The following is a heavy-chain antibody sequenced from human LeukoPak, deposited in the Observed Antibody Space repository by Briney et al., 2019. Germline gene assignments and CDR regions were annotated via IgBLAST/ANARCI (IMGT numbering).Heavy chain of an antibody. J-gene: IGHJ4*02. CDR2: NGSKK. CDR1: GFSFSSYG. D-gene: IGHD3-10*01. CDR3: ALLDGWAYYGSGSYHPERGFYY. V-gene: IGHV3-30*02. Sequence: PGGSLRLSCAASGFSFSSYGMYWVRQAPGKGLEWVAFNGSKKYYADSVKGRFTISRDNSKNTLYLQMNSLRAEDTAVYYCALLDGWAYYGSGSYHPERGFYYWGQGTLVTVSS.